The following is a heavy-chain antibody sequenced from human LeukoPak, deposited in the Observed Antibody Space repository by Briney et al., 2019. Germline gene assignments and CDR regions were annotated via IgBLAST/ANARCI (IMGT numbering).Heavy chain of an antibody. J-gene: IGHJ3*01. Sequence: GGSLRLSCTASGFNFGGYGFSWVRQAPGKGLQWLTFIRSNAHSGAPEYAASVKGRFTVSRDDSKSIAYLQIDSLKTEDTAVYYCTRARYYGSASYYSDAFDVWGQGTLVTVSS. CDR3: TRARYYGSASYYSDAFDV. D-gene: IGHD3-10*01. CDR2: IRSNAHSGAP. CDR1: GFNFGGYG. V-gene: IGHV3-49*04.